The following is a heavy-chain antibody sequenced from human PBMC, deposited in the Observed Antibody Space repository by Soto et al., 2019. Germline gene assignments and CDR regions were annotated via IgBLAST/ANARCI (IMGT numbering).Heavy chain of an antibody. CDR3: ARGRDAAY. D-gene: IGHD2-15*01. CDR2: IKEDGSQK. Sequence: GGSLRLSCAASGFSFSAYFMTWVRQAPGKGLEWVATIKEDGSQKHYVDSANGRFTISRDNPKNSVYLQMNILRAEDTAVYYCARGRDAAYWGQGTLVTVSS. CDR1: GFSFSAYF. V-gene: IGHV3-7*03. J-gene: IGHJ4*02.